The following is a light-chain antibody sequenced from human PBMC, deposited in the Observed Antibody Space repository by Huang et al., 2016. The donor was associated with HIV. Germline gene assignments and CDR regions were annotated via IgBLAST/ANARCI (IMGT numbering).Light chain of an antibody. CDR3: QQSFSAPHT. Sequence: DIQMTQSPSSLYASVGDRLTITSRASQSISSYLNWYQQKPGKAPKLLIYTASSLQSGVPSRFSGSGSGTDFTLTVSSLQHEDLAIYYCQQSFSAPHTFGQGTKVEIK. J-gene: IGKJ1*01. V-gene: IGKV1-39*01. CDR2: TAS. CDR1: QSISSY.